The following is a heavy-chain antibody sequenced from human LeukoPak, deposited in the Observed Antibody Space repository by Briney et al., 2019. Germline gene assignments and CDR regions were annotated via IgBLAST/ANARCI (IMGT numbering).Heavy chain of an antibody. CDR3: ARRKVGGTGDY. CDR1: GFTVSSNY. Sequence: GGSLRLSCAASGFTVSSNYMSWVRQAPGKGLEWVSAVSGNGGSSFYADSVKGRFTISRDNSKNTLFLQVDSLRAEDSAIYYCARRKVGGTGDYWGQGTQVTVSS. CDR2: VSGNGGSS. V-gene: IGHV3-23*01. D-gene: IGHD1-26*01. J-gene: IGHJ4*02.